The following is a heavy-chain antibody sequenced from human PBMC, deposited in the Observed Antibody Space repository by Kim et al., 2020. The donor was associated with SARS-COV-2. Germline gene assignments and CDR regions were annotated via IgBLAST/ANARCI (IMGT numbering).Heavy chain of an antibody. CDR1: GGSISTYY. J-gene: IGHJ4*02. CDR3: ARGGSWFYYFDS. D-gene: IGHD3-10*01. CDR2: IYYTGTT. V-gene: IGHV4-59*01. Sequence: SETLSLTCTVSGGSISTYYWSWVRQPPGKGLEWFGYIYYTGTTKYNPSLKSRVTISVDTSMNQFALKLTSVPAADTTVYYCARGGSWFYYFDSWGQGTQVTVSS.